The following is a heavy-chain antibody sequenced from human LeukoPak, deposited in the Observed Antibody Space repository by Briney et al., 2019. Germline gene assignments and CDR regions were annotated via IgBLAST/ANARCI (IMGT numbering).Heavy chain of an antibody. D-gene: IGHD1-1*01. J-gene: IGHJ6*02. CDR2: IWYDGSNK. V-gene: IGHV3-30*02. Sequence: GGSLRLSCAASGFTFSSYGMHWVRQAPGKGLEWVAVIWYDGSNKYYADSVKGRFTISRDNSKNTLYLQMNSLRAEDTAVYYCAKDLERQLLYYYYYGMDVWGQGTTVTVSS. CDR1: GFTFSSYG. CDR3: AKDLERQLLYYYYYGMDV.